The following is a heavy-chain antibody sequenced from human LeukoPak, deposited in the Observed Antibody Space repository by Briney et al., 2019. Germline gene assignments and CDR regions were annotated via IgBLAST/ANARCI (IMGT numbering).Heavy chain of an antibody. Sequence: SETLSLTCTVSGGSISSYYWSWIRQPPGKGLEWIGYIYTSGSTNYNPSLKSRVTISVDTSRNQFSLKLSSVTAADTAVYYCAEGYLEDYFDHWGQGTLVTVSS. CDR3: AEGYLEDYFDH. J-gene: IGHJ4*02. CDR1: GGSISSYY. D-gene: IGHD5-18*01. V-gene: IGHV4-4*09. CDR2: IYTSGST.